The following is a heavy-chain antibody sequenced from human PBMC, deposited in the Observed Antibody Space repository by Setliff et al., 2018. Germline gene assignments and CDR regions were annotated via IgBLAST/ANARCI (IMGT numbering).Heavy chain of an antibody. CDR3: AKEFTVVVPAALALDV. CDR1: GLTFSSYA. V-gene: IGHV3-23*01. Sequence: GSLRLSCAVSGLTFSSYAMNWVRQAPGKGLEWVSNINPAGAKTYYADSVKGRFTISRDNSKNTLYPQMNSLRAEDTAVYYCAKEFTVVVPAALALDVWGKGTTVTVSS. D-gene: IGHD2-2*01. CDR2: INPAGAKT. J-gene: IGHJ6*04.